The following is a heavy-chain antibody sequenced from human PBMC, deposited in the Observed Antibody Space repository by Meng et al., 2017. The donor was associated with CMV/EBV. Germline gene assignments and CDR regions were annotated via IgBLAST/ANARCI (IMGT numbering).Heavy chain of an antibody. CDR2: IYSTGGT. CDR1: GGFFSGFF. J-gene: IGHJ4*02. D-gene: IGHD3-22*01. Sequence: QVPLKASVPGLVKPSETLSLTCSVSGGFFSGFFWTWIRQPAGKGLEWIGRIYSTGGTNYNPSFESRVTISLDGSNNQFSLKLNSVTAADTAIYYCARERGDDSGYNFDSWGRGTLVTVSS. V-gene: IGHV4-4*07. CDR3: ARERGDDSGYNFDS.